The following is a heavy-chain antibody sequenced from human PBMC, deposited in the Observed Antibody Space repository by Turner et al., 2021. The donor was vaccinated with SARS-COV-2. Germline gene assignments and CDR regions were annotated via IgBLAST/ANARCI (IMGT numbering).Heavy chain of an antibody. Sequence: QVQLQESGPGLVKPSETLSPTCTVSGGSISSSSYFWGWIRQPPTKELEWVGSIYYSGTTYYNPSLKSRVSLSIEPSKNQFSMKLTSVTAADTALYYCARQAAGQGLDYWGRGILVTVSS. CDR1: GGSISSSSYF. D-gene: IGHD3-10*01. CDR3: ARQAAGQGLDY. J-gene: IGHJ4*02. V-gene: IGHV4-39*01. CDR2: IYYSGTT.